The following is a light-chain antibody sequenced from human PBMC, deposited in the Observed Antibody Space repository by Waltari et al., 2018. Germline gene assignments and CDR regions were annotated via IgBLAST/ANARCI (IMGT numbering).Light chain of an antibody. CDR2: AAS. Sequence: DIQMTQSPSSVSASVGDRVTIVCRASQVISNWLAWYQQKPGKAPKLLIYAASVLQTGVPSRFSGSGSGTDLTLTITKLQPADFATYFCQQGDSFPPTFGQGTKVEVK. CDR1: QVISNW. V-gene: IGKV1-12*01. CDR3: QQGDSFPPT. J-gene: IGKJ1*01.